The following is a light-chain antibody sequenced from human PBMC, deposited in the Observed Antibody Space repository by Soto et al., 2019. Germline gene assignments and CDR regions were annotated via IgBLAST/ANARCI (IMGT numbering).Light chain of an antibody. CDR1: QSISSW. Sequence: DIQKTKYPSTLSATVGDRVTITCRASQSISSWLAWYQQKPGKAPKLLIYKASSLESGVPSRFSGSGSGTEFTLTISSLQPDDLATYYCQQYNSFPTFGQGTKVEIK. J-gene: IGKJ1*01. V-gene: IGKV1-5*03. CDR2: KAS. CDR3: QQYNSFPT.